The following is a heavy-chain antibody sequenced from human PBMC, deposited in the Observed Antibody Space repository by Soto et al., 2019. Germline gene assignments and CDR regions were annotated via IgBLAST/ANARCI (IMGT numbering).Heavy chain of an antibody. V-gene: IGHV3-33*01. Sequence: HPGGSLRLSCAASGFTFSSYGMHWVRQAPGKGLEWVAVIWYDGSNKYYADSVKGRFTISRDNSKNTLYLQMNSLRAEDTAVYYCARDLEIGGYDTDYGMDVWGQGTTVTVSS. J-gene: IGHJ6*02. D-gene: IGHD5-12*01. CDR3: ARDLEIGGYDTDYGMDV. CDR2: IWYDGSNK. CDR1: GFTFSSYG.